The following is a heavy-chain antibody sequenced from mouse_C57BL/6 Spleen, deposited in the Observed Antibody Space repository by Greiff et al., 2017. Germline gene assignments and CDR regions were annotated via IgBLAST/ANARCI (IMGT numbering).Heavy chain of an antibody. CDR1: GYAFSSSW. V-gene: IGHV1-82*01. CDR3: ARWAMDY. J-gene: IGHJ4*01. Sequence: VQLQQSGPELVKPGASVKISCKASGYAFSSSWMNWVKQRPGKGLEWIGRIYPGDGDTNYNGKFKGKATLTADKSSSTAYMELSRLTSADSAVYFCARWAMDYWGQGTSVTVSS. CDR2: IYPGDGDT.